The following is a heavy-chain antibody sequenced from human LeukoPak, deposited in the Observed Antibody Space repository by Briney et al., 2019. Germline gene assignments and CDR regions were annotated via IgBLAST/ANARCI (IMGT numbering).Heavy chain of an antibody. CDR2: ISYDGSNK. CDR3: AKRIPGGPNDY. Sequence: GGSLRLSCAASGFTFSSYAMHWVRQAPGKGLEWVAVISYDGSNKYYADSVKGRFTISRDNSKNTMNLQMNSLRAEDTAVYYCAKRIPGGPNDYWGQGTLVTVSS. J-gene: IGHJ4*02. CDR1: GFTFSSYA. V-gene: IGHV3-30-3*02. D-gene: IGHD2-15*01.